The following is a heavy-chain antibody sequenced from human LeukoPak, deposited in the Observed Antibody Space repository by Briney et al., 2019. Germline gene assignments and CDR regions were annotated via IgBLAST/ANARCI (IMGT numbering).Heavy chain of an antibody. CDR1: GFTFSSYA. Sequence: GRSLRLSCAASGFTFSSYAMHWVRQAPGKGLEWVAVISYDGSNKYYADSVKGRFTTSRDNSKNTLYLQMNSLRAEDTAVYYCARRTQPYYFDYWGQGTLVTVSS. CDR2: ISYDGSNK. V-gene: IGHV3-30*04. J-gene: IGHJ4*02. D-gene: IGHD6-13*01. CDR3: ARRTQPYYFDY.